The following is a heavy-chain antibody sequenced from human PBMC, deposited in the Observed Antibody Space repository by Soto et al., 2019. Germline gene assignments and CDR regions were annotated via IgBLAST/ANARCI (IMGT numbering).Heavy chain of an antibody. Sequence: GGSLRLSCAASGFTFSSYAMHWVRQAPGKGLEWVAVISYDGSNKYYADSVKGRFTISRDNSKNTLYLQMNSLRAEDTAVYYCAREDRRYSSSSELLVGYWGQGTLVTVSS. CDR3: AREDRRYSSSSELLVGY. CDR2: ISYDGSNK. D-gene: IGHD6-6*01. V-gene: IGHV3-30-3*01. J-gene: IGHJ4*02. CDR1: GFTFSSYA.